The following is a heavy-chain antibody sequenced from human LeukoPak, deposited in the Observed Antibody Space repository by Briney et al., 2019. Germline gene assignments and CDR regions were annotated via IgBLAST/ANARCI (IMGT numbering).Heavy chain of an antibody. CDR3: ARSGSYSYNWFDP. Sequence: GGSLRLSCAASGFNFSDYYMNWIRQAPGKGLEWVSYISSSGRTIYYADSVKGRFTISRDNAKNSLYLQMNSLRAEDTAVYYCARSGSYSYNWFDPWGQGTLVTVSS. D-gene: IGHD1-26*01. CDR2: ISSSGRTI. CDR1: GFNFSDYY. V-gene: IGHV3-11*04. J-gene: IGHJ5*02.